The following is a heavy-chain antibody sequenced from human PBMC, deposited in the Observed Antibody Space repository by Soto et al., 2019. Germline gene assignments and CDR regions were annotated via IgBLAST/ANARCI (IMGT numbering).Heavy chain of an antibody. D-gene: IGHD3-3*01. V-gene: IGHV4-59*01. CDR1: GGSISSYY. CDR3: GSSLGIYFWSGYFGGCYYYGMDV. Sequence: SETLSLTCTVSGGSISSYYWSWIRQPPGKGLEWIGYIYYSGSTNFNPSLRRRVTISVDPSKKQFSLNLISLHVAATAVFYCGSSLGIYFWSGYFGGCYYYGMDVWGQGTTVTVSS. CDR2: IYYSGST. J-gene: IGHJ6*02.